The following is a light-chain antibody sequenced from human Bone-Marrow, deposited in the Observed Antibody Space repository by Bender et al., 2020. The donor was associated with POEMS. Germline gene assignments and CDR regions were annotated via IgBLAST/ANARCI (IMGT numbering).Light chain of an antibody. V-gene: IGLV2-23*03. CDR3: CSYGGSSTFVL. J-gene: IGLJ2*01. CDR1: SSDVGGYNL. CDR2: EGS. Sequence: QSALTQPASVSGSPGQSITISCTGTSSDVGGYNLVSWYQQHPDKAPKLMIYEGSKRPSGVSDRFSGSKSGNTASLTISGLQAEDEADYYCCSYGGSSTFVLFGGGTKLTVL.